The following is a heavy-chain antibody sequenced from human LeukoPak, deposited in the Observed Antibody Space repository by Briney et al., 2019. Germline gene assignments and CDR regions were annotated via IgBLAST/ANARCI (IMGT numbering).Heavy chain of an antibody. V-gene: IGHV4-34*01. D-gene: IGHD4-17*01. J-gene: IGHJ4*02. Sequence: PSETLSLTCAVYGGSFSGYYWSWIRQPPGKGLEWIGEISHSGSTNYNPSLKSRVTISVDTSKNQFSLKLSSVTAADTAVYYCARIVYRTTVDYWGQGTLVTVSS. CDR1: GGSFSGYY. CDR2: ISHSGST. CDR3: ARIVYRTTVDY.